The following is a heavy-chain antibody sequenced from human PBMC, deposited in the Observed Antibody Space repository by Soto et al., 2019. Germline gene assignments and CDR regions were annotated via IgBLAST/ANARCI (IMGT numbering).Heavy chain of an antibody. CDR3: ARRLTLATTTGDAFDL. CDR1: NGSIINYY. CDR2: IYYSGST. V-gene: IGHV4-59*01. Sequence: QVQLQESGPGLVKPSETLSLTCTVSNGSIINYYWSWIRQPPGKGLEWIGLIYYSGSTNYNPYLTGRGTMSEYMPRNTISLRLYSVTAADTAVYYCARRLTLATTTGDAFDLWGQGTMVTVSS. D-gene: IGHD4-17*01. J-gene: IGHJ3*01.